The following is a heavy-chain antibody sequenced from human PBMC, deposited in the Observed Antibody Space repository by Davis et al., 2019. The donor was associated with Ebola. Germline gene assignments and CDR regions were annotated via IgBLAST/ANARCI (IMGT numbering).Heavy chain of an antibody. CDR1: GYTFTEYY. J-gene: IGHJ4*02. V-gene: IGHV1-2*02. Sequence: ASVKVSCKTSGYTFTEYYMHWVRQAPGQGPEWMGWINPKSGGTNYAQKFQGRVTMTRDTSISTAYMELTSLRSDDTAVYYCARVGPHCRGSTCHSTFDYWGQGTLVTVSS. D-gene: IGHD2-2*01. CDR2: INPKSGGT. CDR3: ARVGPHCRGSTCHSTFDY.